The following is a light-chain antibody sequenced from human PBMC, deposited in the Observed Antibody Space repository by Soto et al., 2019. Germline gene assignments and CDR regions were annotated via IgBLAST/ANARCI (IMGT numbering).Light chain of an antibody. CDR3: QQSYSTPLT. CDR2: AAS. CDR1: QSISSY. J-gene: IGKJ4*01. V-gene: IGKV1-39*01. Sequence: DIQMNQSPSSLSASVGDRVTITCRARQSISSYLNWYQQKPGKAPKLLIYAASSLQSGVPSRFSGSGSGTDFTLTISSLHPEDFATYYCQQSYSTPLTFGGGTKVEIK.